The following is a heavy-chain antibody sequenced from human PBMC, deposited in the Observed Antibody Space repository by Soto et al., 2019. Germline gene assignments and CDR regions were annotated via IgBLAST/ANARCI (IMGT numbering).Heavy chain of an antibody. J-gene: IGHJ5*02. D-gene: IGHD1-26*01. CDR2: INPGNGNT. V-gene: IGHV1-3*05. CDR1: GYVFSAYA. CDR3: ARVVGALGHWFDP. Sequence: QVQLVQSGAEEKKPGASVRVSCKASGYVFSAYAIHWVRQAPGQRLEWMGWINPGNGNTRYSQNFQGRLTIHTETSATTAYMELRSLRSDDTAVYYCARVVGALGHWFDPWGQGTLVTVSS.